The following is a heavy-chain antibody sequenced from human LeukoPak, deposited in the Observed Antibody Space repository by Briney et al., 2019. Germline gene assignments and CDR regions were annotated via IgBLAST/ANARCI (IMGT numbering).Heavy chain of an antibody. V-gene: IGHV3-66*02. CDR1: GVTSKY. CDR2: IYNGGTT. D-gene: IGHD6-6*01. J-gene: IGHJ4*02. Sequence: GGSLRLSCAASGVTSKYMTWVRQAPGKGLEWVSVIYNGGTTYYADSVKGRFTISRDNSKSTLFVYLQMNSLRTDDTALYYCAGGGEAARSLAYWGQGALVTVSS. CDR3: AGGGEAARSLAY.